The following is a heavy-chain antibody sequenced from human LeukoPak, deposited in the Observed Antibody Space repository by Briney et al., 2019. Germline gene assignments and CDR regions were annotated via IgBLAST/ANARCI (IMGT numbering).Heavy chain of an antibody. D-gene: IGHD1-14*01. CDR3: ARGNHCFDY. CDR1: GFTFSSFG. J-gene: IGHJ4*02. Sequence: GGSLRLSCAAVSGFTFSSFGMNWVRQAPGKGLEWVSYISSSSSTIYYADSVKGRFTISRDNARNSLYLQMNSLRDEDTAVYYCARGNHCFDYWGQGTLVTVSS. V-gene: IGHV3-48*02. CDR2: ISSSSSTI.